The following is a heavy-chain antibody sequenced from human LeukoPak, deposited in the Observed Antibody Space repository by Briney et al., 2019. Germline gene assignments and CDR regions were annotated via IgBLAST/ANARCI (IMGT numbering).Heavy chain of an antibody. CDR1: GGSISSHYY. V-gene: IGHV4-39*01. Sequence: PSETPSLTCTVSGGSISSHYYWIWIRQPPGKGLEWIGSSYYSGSTYYNPSLKSRVTISVDTSKNQFSLKLSSLTAAETAVYYCARQYGSGSAYTPVVDLWGQGTLVTVSS. CDR3: ARQYGSGSAYTPVVDL. J-gene: IGHJ4*02. D-gene: IGHD3-10*01. CDR2: SYYSGST.